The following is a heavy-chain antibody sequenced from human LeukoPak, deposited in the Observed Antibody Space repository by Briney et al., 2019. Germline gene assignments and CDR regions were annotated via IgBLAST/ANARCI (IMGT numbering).Heavy chain of an antibody. V-gene: IGHV5-51*01. D-gene: IGHD1-1*01. CDR1: GCSFTNYW. J-gene: IGHJ1*01. CDR2: IYPGHSHT. Sequence: GESLKISFQGSGCSFTNYWNGWGRRMPGKGGEGRGGIYPGHSHTRYSPSFQGQVTISADKSIGTAYLQWSSLKASDIAMYYCARRDNGEYFHHWGQGTLVTVSS. CDR3: ARRDNGEYFHH.